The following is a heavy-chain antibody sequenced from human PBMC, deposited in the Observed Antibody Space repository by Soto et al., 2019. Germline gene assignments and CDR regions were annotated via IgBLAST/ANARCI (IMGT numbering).Heavy chain of an antibody. CDR2: ISWNSGSI. CDR1: GFTFDDYA. V-gene: IGHV3-9*01. J-gene: IGHJ3*02. D-gene: IGHD1-26*01. Sequence: EVQLVESGGGLVQPGRSLRLSCAASGFTFDDYAMHWVRQAPGKGLEWVSGISWNSGSIGYANSVKGRFTISRDNAKNSLYLQMNSLRAEDTALYYCAKDGREGAFDIWGQGTMVTVSS. CDR3: AKDGREGAFDI.